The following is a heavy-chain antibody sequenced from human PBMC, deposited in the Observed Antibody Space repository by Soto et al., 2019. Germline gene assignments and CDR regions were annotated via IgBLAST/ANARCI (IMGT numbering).Heavy chain of an antibody. CDR3: ASTTNCSCGSCYPSGAFDI. Sequence: QVQLVQSGAEVKKPGASVKVSCKASGYTFTSYGISWVRQAPGQGLEWMGWISAYNGNTNYAQKLQGRVTMTTDTSTSTAYMELRSLRSDDTAVYYCASTTNCSCGSCYPSGAFDIWGQGTMVTVSS. V-gene: IGHV1-18*01. CDR1: GYTFTSYG. J-gene: IGHJ3*02. CDR2: ISAYNGNT. D-gene: IGHD2-15*01.